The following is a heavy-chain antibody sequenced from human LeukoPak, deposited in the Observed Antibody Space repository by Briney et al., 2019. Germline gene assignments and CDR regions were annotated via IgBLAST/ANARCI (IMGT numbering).Heavy chain of an antibody. J-gene: IGHJ3*02. Sequence: ASVKISCKASGGTFSSSAISWVREAPGQGLEWRGRIIPIFGTANYAQKFQGRVTITTDESTSTAYMELSSLRSKDPAVYYCASVPYSGSRDAFEISGQGTMVTVSS. D-gene: IGHD1-26*01. V-gene: IGHV1-69*05. CDR2: IIPIFGTA. CDR1: GGTFSSSA. CDR3: ASVPYSGSRDAFEI.